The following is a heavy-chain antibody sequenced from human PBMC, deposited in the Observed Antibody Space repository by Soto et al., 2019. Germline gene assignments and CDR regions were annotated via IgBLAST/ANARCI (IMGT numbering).Heavy chain of an antibody. J-gene: IGHJ4*02. D-gene: IGHD1-7*01. CDR2: MSGSSSTT. V-gene: IGHV3-23*01. CDR3: AKNQERELPRVIDF. Sequence: GSLRLSCATSGLTFSNYAMSWVRQAPGGGLEWVSSMSGSSSTTHYADSVRGRFTISRDRSKNALYLQMSSLRAEDTALYYCAKNQERELPRVIDFWGQGTLVTVSS. CDR1: GLTFSNYA.